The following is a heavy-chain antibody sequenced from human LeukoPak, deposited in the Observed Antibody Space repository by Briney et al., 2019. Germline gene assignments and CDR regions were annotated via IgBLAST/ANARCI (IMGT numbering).Heavy chain of an antibody. CDR3: ARRLDC. CDR2: ISGSGGST. V-gene: IGHV3-23*01. D-gene: IGHD1-1*01. CDR1: GFTFSSYG. J-gene: IGHJ4*02. Sequence: GGSLRLSCAASGFTFSSYGMSWVRQAPGKGLEWVSGISGSGGSTYYADSVKGRFTISRDNAKNSLYLQMSSLRAEDTAVYYCARRLDCWGQGTLVTVSS.